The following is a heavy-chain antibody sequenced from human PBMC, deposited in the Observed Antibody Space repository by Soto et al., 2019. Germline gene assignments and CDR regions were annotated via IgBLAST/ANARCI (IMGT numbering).Heavy chain of an antibody. D-gene: IGHD3-10*01. V-gene: IGHV3-30*03. Sequence: QVQLVESGGGVVQPGRSLRLSCAASGFPFTTYGMHWVREGPGKGLEWVAVISYDGSNKYYADSVKGRFTISRDNSKNTLYLQMNSRSTGGTALYYCVGGRYYFDYRGQGTLVTVSS. J-gene: IGHJ4*02. CDR1: GFPFTTYG. CDR3: VGGRYYFDY. CDR2: ISYDGSNK.